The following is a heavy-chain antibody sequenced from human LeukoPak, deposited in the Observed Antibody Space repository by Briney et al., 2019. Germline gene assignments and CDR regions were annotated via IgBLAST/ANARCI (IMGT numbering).Heavy chain of an antibody. CDR1: GYTFTSYG. CDR3: ARVRYCSSTSCPHSPTQMYNWFDP. D-gene: IGHD2-2*01. V-gene: IGHV1-18*01. CDR2: ISAYNGNT. Sequence: ASVKVSCKASGYTFTSYGIHWVRQAPGQGLEWMGWISAYNGNTNYAQKLQGRVTMTTDTSTSTAYMELRSLRSDDTAVYYCARVRYCSSTSCPHSPTQMYNWFDPWGQGTLVTVSS. J-gene: IGHJ5*02.